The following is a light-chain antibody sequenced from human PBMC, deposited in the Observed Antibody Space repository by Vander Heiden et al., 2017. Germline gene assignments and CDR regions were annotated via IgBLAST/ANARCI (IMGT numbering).Light chain of an antibody. Sequence: EIVLTQSPDFQSVTPKEKVTITCRASQSIGSSLHWYQQKPEQSPNLLIKYASQYGSGVPSRFSGSGSGTDFTLTINSLEAEDAATYYCQRSSSLPVTFGQGTKVEIK. CDR2: YAS. CDR1: QSIGSS. J-gene: IGKJ1*01. CDR3: QRSSSLPVT. V-gene: IGKV6-21*01.